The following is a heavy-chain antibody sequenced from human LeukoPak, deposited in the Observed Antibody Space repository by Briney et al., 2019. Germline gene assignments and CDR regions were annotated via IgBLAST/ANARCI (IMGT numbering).Heavy chain of an antibody. D-gene: IGHD6-13*01. CDR2: INPDGSGK. CDR3: ARTCREIAENWFDP. J-gene: IGHJ5*02. V-gene: IGHV3-7*02. CDR1: GFPFSSHY. Sequence: GGSLRLSCAASGFPFSSHYMSWVRQAPGRGLECVAKINPDGSGKYFVDSVKGRFTISRDNAKNSLYLQMNSLRAEDTAVYYCARTCREIAENWFDPWGQGTLVTVSS.